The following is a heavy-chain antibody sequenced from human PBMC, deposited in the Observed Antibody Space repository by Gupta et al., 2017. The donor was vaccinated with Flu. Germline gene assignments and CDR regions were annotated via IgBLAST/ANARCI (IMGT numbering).Heavy chain of an antibody. CDR2: ISGTGETT. Sequence: VRQAPGRGLEWVSTISGTGETTFYADSVKGRFTISRDNSKNTVYLQMDSLRAEDTAVYYCAKDRSTWLVLKNHFGSWGQGTLVTVPS. J-gene: IGHJ4*02. V-gene: IGHV3-23*01. D-gene: IGHD6-19*01. CDR3: AKDRSTWLVLKNHFGS.